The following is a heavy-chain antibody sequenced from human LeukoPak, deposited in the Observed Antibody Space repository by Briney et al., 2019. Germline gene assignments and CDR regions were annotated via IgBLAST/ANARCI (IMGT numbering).Heavy chain of an antibody. CDR2: IIGSGGST. Sequence: PGGSLRLSCAASGFTFNNYAMTWVRQAPGKGLEWASTIIGSGGSTDYADSVKGRFTISRDNSKDTLFLQMDSLRVEDTAVYYCATFCSGGDCYSFAPWGQGTLVTVSS. CDR3: ATFCSGGDCYSFAP. CDR1: GFTFNNYA. V-gene: IGHV3-23*01. D-gene: IGHD2-15*01. J-gene: IGHJ5*02.